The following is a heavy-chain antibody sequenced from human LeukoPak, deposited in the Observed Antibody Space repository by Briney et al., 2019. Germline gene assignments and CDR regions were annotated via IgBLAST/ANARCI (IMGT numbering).Heavy chain of an antibody. CDR1: GFTFSSYE. D-gene: IGHD2-8*01. J-gene: IGHJ4*02. V-gene: IGHV3-48*03. CDR2: ISSSGSTI. CDR3: ARDCTNGVCVKQFDY. Sequence: GGSLRLSCAASGFTFSSYEMNWVRQPPGKGLVWVSYISSSGSTIYYADSVKGRFTISRDNAKNSLYLQMNSLRAEDTAVYYCARDCTNGVCVKQFDYWGQGTLVTVSS.